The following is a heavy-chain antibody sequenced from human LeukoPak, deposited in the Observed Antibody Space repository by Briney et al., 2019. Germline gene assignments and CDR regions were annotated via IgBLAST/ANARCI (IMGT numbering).Heavy chain of an antibody. D-gene: IGHD4-17*01. Sequence: GGSLRLSCAASGFTFSSYSMNSVRQAPGKGLEWVSSIISSSSYIYYADSGKGRFTISRDNAKNSLYLQMNSLRAEDTAVYYCARDLYAGDYDVDYWGQGTLVTVSS. CDR3: ARDLYAGDYDVDY. CDR2: IISSSSYI. J-gene: IGHJ4*02. CDR1: GFTFSSYS. V-gene: IGHV3-21*01.